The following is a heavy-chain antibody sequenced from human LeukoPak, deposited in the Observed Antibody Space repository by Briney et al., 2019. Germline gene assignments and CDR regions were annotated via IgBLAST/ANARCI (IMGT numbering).Heavy chain of an antibody. CDR2: INPHSGKT. V-gene: IGHV1-8*01. D-gene: IGHD6-19*01. J-gene: IGHJ4*02. CDR1: GYPFRNYD. CDR3: ARDVFLGAVAGRRGDY. Sequence: ASVKVSCKTSGYPFRNYDINWVRQATGQGLEWMGWINPHSGKTGYAQKFQGRVTMTTDTSANTAYMDLSSLRSDDTAMYYCARDVFLGAVAGRRGDYWGQGTLVTVSS.